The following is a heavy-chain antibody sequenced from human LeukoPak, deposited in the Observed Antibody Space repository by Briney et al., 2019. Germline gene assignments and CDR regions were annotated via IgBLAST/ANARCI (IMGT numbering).Heavy chain of an antibody. D-gene: IGHD6-25*01. J-gene: IGHJ4*02. CDR3: AREGGGSNYFDY. CDR2: INPSGGST. V-gene: IGHV1-46*01. Sequence: GASVKVSCKASGYTFTSYYMHWVRHSPGQGLEWMGIINPSGGSTSYAQKFQGRVTMTRDMSTSTVYMELSSLRSEDTAVYYCAREGGGSNYFDYWGQGTLVTVSS. CDR1: GYTFTSYY.